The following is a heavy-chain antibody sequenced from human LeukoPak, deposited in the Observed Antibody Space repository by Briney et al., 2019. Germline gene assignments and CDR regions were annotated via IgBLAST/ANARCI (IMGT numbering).Heavy chain of an antibody. V-gene: IGHV1-69*04. CDR1: GGTFSSYA. D-gene: IGHD3-22*01. J-gene: IGHJ4*02. Sequence: ASVKVSCKASGGTFSSYAISWVRQAPGQGLEWMGRIIPILGIANYAQKFQGRVTITADKSTSTAYMELSSLRSEDTAVYYCARADSVDYYDSSGYPDYWGQGTQVTVSS. CDR3: ARADSVDYYDSSGYPDY. CDR2: IIPILGIA.